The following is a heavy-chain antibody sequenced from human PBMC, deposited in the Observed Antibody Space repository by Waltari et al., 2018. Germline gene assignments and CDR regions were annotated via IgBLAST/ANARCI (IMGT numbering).Heavy chain of an antibody. CDR3: ARVGTMIVVADY. CDR1: GGSISSSSYY. J-gene: IGHJ4*02. Sequence: QLQLQESGPGLVKPSGTLSLTCTVSGGSISSSSYYWGWIRQPPGKGLEWIGSIYYSGSTYYNPSLKSRVTISVDTSKNQFSLKLSSVTAADTAVYYCARVGTMIVVADYWGQGTLVTVSS. CDR2: IYYSGST. V-gene: IGHV4-39*07. D-gene: IGHD3-22*01.